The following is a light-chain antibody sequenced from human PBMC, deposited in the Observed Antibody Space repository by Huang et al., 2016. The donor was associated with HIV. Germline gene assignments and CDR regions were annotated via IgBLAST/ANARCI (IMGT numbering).Light chain of an antibody. CDR2: GAS. CDR3: QQYNTWPPNYT. V-gene: IGKV3-15*01. Sequence: IVMTQSPAALSVSLGERVILSCRASQSVGTKIAWYFQRPGQAPRLLIYGASTRASGTPARFSGSWSGTDFNLTISSLQSEDFAVYHCQQYNTWPPNYTFGQGTKLETK. CDR1: QSVGTK. J-gene: IGKJ2*01.